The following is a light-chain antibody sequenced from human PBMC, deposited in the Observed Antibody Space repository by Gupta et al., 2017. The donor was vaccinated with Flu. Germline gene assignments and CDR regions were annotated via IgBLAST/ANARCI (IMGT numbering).Light chain of an antibody. CDR1: QGIASF. V-gene: IGKV1-8*01. Sequence: AIRMTQSPSSLSASTGDRVTITCRASQGIASFLAWCQQKPGKAPNLLIYAASTLQSGVPSRFSGSGSGTDFTLTVSRLQSEDFASYYCQQYYGFPLTFGGGTKVEI. CDR2: AAS. CDR3: QQYYGFPLT. J-gene: IGKJ4*01.